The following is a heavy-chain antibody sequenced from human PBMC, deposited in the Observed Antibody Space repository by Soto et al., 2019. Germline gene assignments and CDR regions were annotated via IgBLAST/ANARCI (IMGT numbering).Heavy chain of an antibody. Sequence: EVQLVESGGGLVKPGGSLRLSCAASGFTFSSYSMNWVRQAPGKGLEWVSSISSSSSYIYYADSVKGRFTISRDNAKNSLYLQMNSLRAEDTAVYYCARVLSLDYYGMDVWGQGTTVTVSS. V-gene: IGHV3-21*01. CDR2: ISSSSSYI. J-gene: IGHJ6*02. D-gene: IGHD3-16*01. CDR1: GFTFSSYS. CDR3: ARVLSLDYYGMDV.